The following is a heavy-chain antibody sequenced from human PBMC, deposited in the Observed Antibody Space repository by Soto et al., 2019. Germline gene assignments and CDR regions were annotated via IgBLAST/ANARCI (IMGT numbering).Heavy chain of an antibody. Sequence: GASVKVSCKVSGYTLTELSMHWVRQAPGKGLEWMGGFDPEDGETIYAQRFQGRVTMTEDTSTDTAYMELSSLRSEDTAVYYCATQERWELPGLFDYWGQGTLVTVSS. CDR1: GYTLTELS. CDR2: FDPEDGET. D-gene: IGHD1-26*01. J-gene: IGHJ4*02. CDR3: ATQERWELPGLFDY. V-gene: IGHV1-24*01.